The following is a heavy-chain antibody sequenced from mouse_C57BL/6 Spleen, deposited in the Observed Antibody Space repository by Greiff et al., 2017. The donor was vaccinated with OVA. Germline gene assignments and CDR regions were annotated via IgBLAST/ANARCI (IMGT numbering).Heavy chain of an antibody. V-gene: IGHV1-54*01. Sequence: QVQLKQSGAELVRPGTSVKVSCKASGYAFTNYLIEWVKQRPGQGLEWIGVINPGSGGTNYNEKFKGKATLTADKSSSTAYMQLSSLTSEDSAVYFCASPNWDGEFAYWGQGTLVTVSA. CDR1: GYAFTNYL. J-gene: IGHJ3*01. CDR2: INPGSGGT. D-gene: IGHD4-1*01. CDR3: ASPNWDGEFAY.